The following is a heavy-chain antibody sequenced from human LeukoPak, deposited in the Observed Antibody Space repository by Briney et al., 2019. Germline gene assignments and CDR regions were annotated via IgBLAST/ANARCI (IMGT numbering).Heavy chain of an antibody. Sequence: PGGSLRLSCAASGFTFPTYAMAWVRQAPGKGLEWVSSISGGAAGTYYAPSVKGRFTVSRDNDKNALYLQMDGLTAADTALYHCARVRGVGTHIWLLPWNLWGQGTLVSVSS. D-gene: IGHD2-21*02. V-gene: IGHV3-23*01. CDR2: ISGGAAGT. CDR3: ARVRGVGTHIWLLPWNL. CDR1: GFTFPTYA. J-gene: IGHJ5*02.